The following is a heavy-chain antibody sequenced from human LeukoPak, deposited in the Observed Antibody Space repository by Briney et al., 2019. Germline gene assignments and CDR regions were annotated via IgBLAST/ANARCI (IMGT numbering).Heavy chain of an antibody. D-gene: IGHD4-17*01. CDR2: ISSSSSAM. CDR1: GFTFNNYN. J-gene: IGHJ4*02. V-gene: IGHV3-48*01. Sequence: PGGSLRLSCAASGFTFNNYNMNWVRQAPGRGLEWVSYISSSSSAMYYADSVKGRFAISRDNVKNSLFLQMSSLRAEDTAVYYCATIYGDYGYWGQGTLVTVSS. CDR3: ATIYGDYGY.